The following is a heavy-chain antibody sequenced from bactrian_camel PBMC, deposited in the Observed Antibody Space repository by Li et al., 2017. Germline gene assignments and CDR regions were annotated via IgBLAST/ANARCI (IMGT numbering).Heavy chain of an antibody. D-gene: IGHD5*01. Sequence: QVQLVESGGGSVQAGETLRLSCTFSRFTIDDSDLGWFRQAPGNECELVALISGDGRTQYADSVKGRFTISRDNAKNTLYLQMNSLKTEDTGVYYCAVDRDPDSGVWSDFGYWGQGTQVTVS. J-gene: IGHJ6*01. V-gene: IGHV3S55*01. CDR2: ISGDGRT. CDR3: AVDRDPDSGVWSDFGY. CDR1: RFTIDDSD.